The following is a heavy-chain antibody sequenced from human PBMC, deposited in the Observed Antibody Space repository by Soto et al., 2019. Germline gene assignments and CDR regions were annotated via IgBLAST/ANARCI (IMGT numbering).Heavy chain of an antibody. V-gene: IGHV3-21*01. CDR1: GFSLSSYS. J-gene: IGHJ4*02. CDR2: ISSSSRYI. CDR3: SRGGSSSCYLSLNQEEPYPAE. D-gene: IGHD6-13*01. Sequence: AESLTLSWAASGFSLSSYSMNWVRHAPGKGLEWVSSISSSSRYIYYADSVKGRFTISRDNDKNSLYLQMNSLRAEDTAVYYCSRGGSSSCYLSLNQEEPYPAEWGQGTLVTV.